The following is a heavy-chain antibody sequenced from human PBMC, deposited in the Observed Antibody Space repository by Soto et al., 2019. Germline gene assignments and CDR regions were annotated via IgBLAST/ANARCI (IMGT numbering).Heavy chain of an antibody. D-gene: IGHD3-16*02. Sequence: GASVKVSCKASGYTFTSYGISWVRQAPGQGLEWMGWISAYNGNTNYAQKLQGRVTMTTDTSTSTAYMELRSLRSDDTAVYYCARNMTMITFGGVIVLPFDYWGQGTLVTVSS. J-gene: IGHJ4*02. CDR1: GYTFTSYG. V-gene: IGHV1-18*01. CDR3: ARNMTMITFGGVIVLPFDY. CDR2: ISAYNGNT.